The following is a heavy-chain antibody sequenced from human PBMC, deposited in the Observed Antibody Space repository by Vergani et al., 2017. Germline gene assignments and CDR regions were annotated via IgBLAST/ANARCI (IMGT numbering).Heavy chain of an antibody. V-gene: IGHV3-23*04. Sequence: VQLVESGGGVVQPGRSLRLSCAASGFTFSSYAMSWVRQAPGKGLEWVSAISGSGGSTYYADSVKGRFTISRDNSKNTLYLQMNSLRAEDTAVYYCAKYTHYYYDSSGYYYFDYWGQGTLVTVSS. CDR1: GFTFSSYA. CDR2: ISGSGGST. J-gene: IGHJ4*02. CDR3: AKYTHYYYDSSGYYYFDY. D-gene: IGHD3-22*01.